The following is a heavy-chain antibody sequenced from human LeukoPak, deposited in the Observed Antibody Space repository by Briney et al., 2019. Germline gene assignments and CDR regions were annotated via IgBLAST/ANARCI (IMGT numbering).Heavy chain of an antibody. D-gene: IGHD3-22*01. V-gene: IGHV3-74*01. Sequence: GGSLRLSCAASGFNFSSYWMHWVRQSPGKGLVWISRINYDGTTTSYADSVKGRFTISRDNAKNTLYLQMNSLRAEDTAVYYCAKSPLIAAAGTARTYYHDSSGYYVDYWRQGTLVTVSS. CDR1: GFNFSSYW. CDR3: AKSPLIAAAGTARTYYHDSSGYYVDY. J-gene: IGHJ4*02. CDR2: INYDGTTT.